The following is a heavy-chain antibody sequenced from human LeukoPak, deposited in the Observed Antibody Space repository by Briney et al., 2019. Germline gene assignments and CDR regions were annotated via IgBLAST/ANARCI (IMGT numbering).Heavy chain of an antibody. D-gene: IGHD6-19*01. J-gene: IGHJ4*02. CDR2: ISSSSSTI. CDR1: GFTFSSYS. Sequence: AGGSLRLSCAASGFTFSSYSMNWVRQAPGKGLEWVSYISSSSSTIYYADSVKGRFTISRDNAKNSLYLQMNSLRAEVTAVYFCAKDVVGQQWPENYWGQGTLVTVSS. V-gene: IGHV3-48*01. CDR3: AKDVVGQQWPENY.